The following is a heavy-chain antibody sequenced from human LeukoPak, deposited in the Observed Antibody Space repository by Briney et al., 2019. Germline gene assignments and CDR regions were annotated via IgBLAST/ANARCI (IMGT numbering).Heavy chain of an antibody. CDR3: ARVEYSSSYSSKNNWFDP. V-gene: IGHV4-34*01. J-gene: IGHJ5*02. CDR2: INHSGST. Sequence: PETLCLTCAVYGGSFSGYYWSWIRQPPGKGLEWIGEINHSGSTNYNPSLKSRVTISVDTSKNQFSLKLSSVTAADTAVYYCARVEYSSSYSSKNNWFDPWGQGTLVTVSS. D-gene: IGHD6-6*01. CDR1: GGSFSGYY.